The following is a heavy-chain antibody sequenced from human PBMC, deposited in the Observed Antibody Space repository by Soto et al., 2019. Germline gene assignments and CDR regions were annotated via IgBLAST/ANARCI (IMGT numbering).Heavy chain of an antibody. D-gene: IGHD3-22*01. CDR1: GFTFSSYG. J-gene: IGHJ4*02. Sequence: GGSLRLSCAASGFTFSSYGVHWVRQAPGKGLGWVASVSYDGSNKHYADSVKGRFTISRDNSRNTLDLQMNSLRAEDTAVYYCAKDTYYYDRSGYYTYDHWGQGTQVTVAS. CDR2: VSYDGSNK. CDR3: AKDTYYYDRSGYYTYDH. V-gene: IGHV3-30*18.